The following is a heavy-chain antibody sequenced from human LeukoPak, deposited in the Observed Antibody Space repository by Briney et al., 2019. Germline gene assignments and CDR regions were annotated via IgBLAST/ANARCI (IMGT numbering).Heavy chain of an antibody. V-gene: IGHV3-48*03. CDR1: GFTFSSYE. CDR3: VRDSGNYDDAFDI. D-gene: IGHD1-26*01. CDR2: ISSSGSTI. Sequence: PGGSLRLSCAASGFTFSSYEMNWVRQAPGKGLEWVSYISSSGSTIYYADSVKGRFTISRDNAKNSLYLQMNSLRAEDTAVYYCVRDSGNYDDAFDIWGRGTMVTVSS. J-gene: IGHJ3*02.